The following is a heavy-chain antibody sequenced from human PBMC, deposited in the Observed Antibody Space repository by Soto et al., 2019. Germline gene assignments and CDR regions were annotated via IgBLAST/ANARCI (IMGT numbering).Heavy chain of an antibody. Sequence: QVQLVESGGGVVQPGRSLRLSCAASGFTFSDYVMHWVRQVPGKGLEWVAVISHDERIKYYAGSVKGRFTISRDNSNNMLYLQKDSLQTEDTALYYCARRLEGASSDLLDFWGQGTLVTVSS. J-gene: IGHJ4*02. V-gene: IGHV3-30*03. CDR2: ISHDERIK. CDR1: GFTFSDYV. D-gene: IGHD3-22*01. CDR3: ARRLEGASSDLLDF.